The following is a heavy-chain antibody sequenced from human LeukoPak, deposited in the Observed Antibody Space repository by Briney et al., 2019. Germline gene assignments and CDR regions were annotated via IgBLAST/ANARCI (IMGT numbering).Heavy chain of an antibody. D-gene: IGHD5-18*01. CDR1: GYTFTSYD. Sequence: GASVKVSCKASGYTFTSYDINWVRQATGQGLEWMGWMNPNSGNTGYAQKFQGRVTITRNTSISTAHMELSSLRFEDTAVYYCARGMDSYGYDYWGQGTLVTVSS. CDR3: ARGMDSYGYDY. V-gene: IGHV1-8*03. CDR2: MNPNSGNT. J-gene: IGHJ4*02.